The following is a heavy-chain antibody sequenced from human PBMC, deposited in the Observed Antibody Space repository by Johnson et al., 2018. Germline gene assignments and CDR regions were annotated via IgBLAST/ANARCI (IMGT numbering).Heavy chain of an antibody. Sequence: QVQLVQSGGGVVQPGRSLRLSCAASGFTFSSYAMHWVRQAPGKGLEWVAVISYDGSNKYYADSVKGRFTISRDNSKNTLFLQMNSLRVGDTAMFYCARVYYVGSGWYRGPPAHWGQGTLVTVSS. CDR1: GFTFSSYA. CDR2: ISYDGSNK. J-gene: IGHJ1*01. V-gene: IGHV3-30-3*01. D-gene: IGHD6-19*01. CDR3: ARVYYVGSGWYRGPPAH.